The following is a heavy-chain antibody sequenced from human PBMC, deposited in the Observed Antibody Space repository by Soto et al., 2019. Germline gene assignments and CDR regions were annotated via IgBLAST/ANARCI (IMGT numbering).Heavy chain of an antibody. CDR2: IYYAGTT. D-gene: IGHD2-21*01. CDR1: GGSFSPNY. V-gene: IGHV4-59*08. CDR3: ARLGHHSPSLDP. Sequence: QVQLQESGPGLVKPSETLSLTCSVSGGSFSPNYWAWIRQSPGKGLEWIGYIYYAGTTSYNPSLRGGATLSLATSTSQSSRRLASVPAADPAVYYCARLGHHSPSLDPWGQGTLVTVS. J-gene: IGHJ5*02.